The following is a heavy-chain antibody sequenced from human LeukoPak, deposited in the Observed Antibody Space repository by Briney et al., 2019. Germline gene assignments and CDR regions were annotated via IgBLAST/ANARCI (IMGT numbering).Heavy chain of an antibody. D-gene: IGHD2-15*01. CDR3: ARDCIGCHGFDY. V-gene: IGHV1-18*01. Sequence: ASVKVSCKAPGYIFTSYGISWVRQAPGQGLEWVGWVSAYADNTNYVQKFQGRVTMTTDTSASTAYMELRSLRSDDTAVYFCARDCIGCHGFDYWGQGTLVTVSS. CDR1: GYIFTSYG. CDR2: VSAYADNT. J-gene: IGHJ4*02.